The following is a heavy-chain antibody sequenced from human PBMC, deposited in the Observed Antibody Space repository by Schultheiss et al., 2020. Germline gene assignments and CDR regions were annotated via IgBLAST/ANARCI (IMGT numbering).Heavy chain of an antibody. J-gene: IGHJ6*03. CDR1: GGSFSGYY. V-gene: IGHV4-34*01. CDR2: INHSGST. CDR3: ARHAGYCSGGSCWGGDYYYMDV. Sequence: SETLSLTCAVYGGSFSGYYWSWIRQPPGKGLEWIGEINHSGSTYYNPSLKSRVTISVDTSKNQFSLKLSSVTAADTAVYYCARHAGYCSGGSCWGGDYYYMDVWGKGTTVTVSS. D-gene: IGHD2-15*01.